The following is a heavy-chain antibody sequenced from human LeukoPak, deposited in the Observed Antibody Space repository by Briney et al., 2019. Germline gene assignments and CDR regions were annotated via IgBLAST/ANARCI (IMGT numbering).Heavy chain of an antibody. J-gene: IGHJ5*02. Sequence: GGSLRLSCAASGFTFSSYAMTWFRQAPGKGLEWVSTITGGGGSTYYADSAKGRFTISRDNSKDTLYLLMNSLRAEDTAVYYCAKGVFATPGAPWGQGTLVTVSS. V-gene: IGHV3-23*01. CDR2: ITGGGGST. D-gene: IGHD6-13*01. CDR1: GFTFSSYA. CDR3: AKGVFATPGAP.